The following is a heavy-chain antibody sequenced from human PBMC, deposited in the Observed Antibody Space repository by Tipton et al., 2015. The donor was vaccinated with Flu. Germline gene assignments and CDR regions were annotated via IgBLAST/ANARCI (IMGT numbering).Heavy chain of an antibody. CDR2: TFHSGNT. Sequence: TLSLTCGVSGDSIRSSNYYWGWIRQPPGKGLEWIGNTFHSGNTYLNPSLKSRVTISIDRSKNQFSLKLFSVTAADTAVYYCARRDYSNYVSDPKSWFDPWGKGILVTGSS. V-gene: IGHV4-38-2*01. CDR3: ARRDYSNYVSDPKSWFDP. D-gene: IGHD4-11*01. CDR1: GDSIRSSNYY. J-gene: IGHJ5*02.